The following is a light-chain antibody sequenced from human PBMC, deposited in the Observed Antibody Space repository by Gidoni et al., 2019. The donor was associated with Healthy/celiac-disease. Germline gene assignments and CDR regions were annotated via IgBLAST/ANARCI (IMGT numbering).Light chain of an antibody. Sequence: DTVMTQSPDSLAVSLGERATINCKSSQSVLYSSNNKNYLAWYQQKPGQPPKLLIYWASTRASGVPDRFSGSGSGTDFTLTISSLQAEDVAVYYCQQYYSTPPTFGQGTKVEIK. CDR2: WAS. CDR3: QQYYSTPPT. V-gene: IGKV4-1*01. CDR1: QSVLYSSNNKNY. J-gene: IGKJ1*01.